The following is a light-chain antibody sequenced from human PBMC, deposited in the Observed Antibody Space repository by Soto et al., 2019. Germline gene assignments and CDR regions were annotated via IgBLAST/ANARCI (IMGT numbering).Light chain of an antibody. J-gene: IGKJ5*01. CDR1: QGTSSY. CDR3: QQLNAYPLT. Sequence: DIHFTQYDSFLSASVGDRVTITCRASQGTSSYLAWFQQKPGRAPKLLIYGASTLQSGVPARFSGSGSGTDFTLTISNLQPEDFATYYCQQLNAYPLTFGQGTRLEIK. V-gene: IGKV1-9*01. CDR2: GAS.